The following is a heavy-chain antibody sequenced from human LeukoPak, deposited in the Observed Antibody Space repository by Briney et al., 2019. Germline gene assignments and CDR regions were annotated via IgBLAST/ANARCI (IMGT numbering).Heavy chain of an antibody. D-gene: IGHD3-10*02. CDR3: AELGITMIGGV. Sequence: TPGGSLRLTCAASGFTFNNAWMTWVRRAPGKGLEWVGRIRSKTDGGTTDYAAPVKGRFTISRDDSKNTLYLQMNSLRAEDTAVYYCAELGITMIGGVWGKGTTVTISS. CDR2: IRSKTDGGTT. CDR1: GFTFNNAW. V-gene: IGHV3-15*01. J-gene: IGHJ6*04.